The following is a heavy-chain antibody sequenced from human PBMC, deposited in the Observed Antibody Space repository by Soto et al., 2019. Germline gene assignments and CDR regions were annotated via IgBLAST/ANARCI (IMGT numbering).Heavy chain of an antibody. V-gene: IGHV4-30-2*01. Sequence: SETLSLTCAVSGGSISRGGYSWSWIRQPPGKGLEWIGYIYHSVSTYYNPSLKSRVTISVDRSKNQFSLKLSSVTAADTAVYYCARATGVVTPAHWFDPWGQGTLVTVSS. J-gene: IGHJ5*02. CDR2: IYHSVST. D-gene: IGHD2-21*02. CDR3: ARATGVVTPAHWFDP. CDR1: GGSISRGGYS.